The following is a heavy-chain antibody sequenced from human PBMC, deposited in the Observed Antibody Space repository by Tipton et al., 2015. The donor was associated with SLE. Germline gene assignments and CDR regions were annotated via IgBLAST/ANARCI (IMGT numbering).Heavy chain of an antibody. CDR1: GFTFSTYW. J-gene: IGHJ3*02. CDR2: INSDGSIT. Sequence: SLRLSCAASGFTFSTYWMHWVRQVPGRGLVWVSRINSDGSITNYADSVKGRFTISRDNAKNTLYLQMNSLRAEDTAVYYCAGGIVLMVSPLDIWGQGTMVSVSS. CDR3: AGGIVLMVSPLDI. D-gene: IGHD2-8*01. V-gene: IGHV3-74*01.